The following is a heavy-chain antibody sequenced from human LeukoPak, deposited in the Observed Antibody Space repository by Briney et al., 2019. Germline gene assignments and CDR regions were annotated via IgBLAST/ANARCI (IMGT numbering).Heavy chain of an antibody. D-gene: IGHD1-26*01. J-gene: IGHJ4*02. CDR3: ARSQWEHGTDY. CDR1: GGSISSSSYY. CDR2: IYYSGST. V-gene: IGHV4-39*07. Sequence: SETLSLTCTVSGGSISSSSYYWGWIRQPPGKGLEWIGSIYYSGSTYYNPSLKSRVTISVDTSKNQFSLKLSSVTAADTAVYYCARSQWEHGTDYWGQGTLVTVSS.